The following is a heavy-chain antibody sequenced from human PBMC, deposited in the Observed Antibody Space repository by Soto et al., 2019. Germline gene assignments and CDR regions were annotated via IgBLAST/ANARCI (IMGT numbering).Heavy chain of an antibody. J-gene: IGHJ4*02. CDR2: VNPSGGHT. Sequence: QVQLVQSGAEVKKPGASVKVSCKASGDTFTDYYIHWVRQAPGQGLEWMGTVNPSGGHTTYAQHFLGRITITRDTSTSTRYMELTSLTSEDTAVYYCARGGHVVVVTAALDYLGQGTLVTVSS. D-gene: IGHD2-21*02. CDR1: GDTFTDYY. V-gene: IGHV1-46*01. CDR3: ARGGHVVVVTAALDY.